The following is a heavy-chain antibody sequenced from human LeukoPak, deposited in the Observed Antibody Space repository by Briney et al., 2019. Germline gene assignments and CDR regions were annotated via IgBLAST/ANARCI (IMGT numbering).Heavy chain of an antibody. J-gene: IGHJ4*02. D-gene: IGHD2/OR15-2a*01. CDR1: GYTFTSYA. CDR3: ARDSPSGYITFSFDY. Sequence: ASVKVSCKASGYTFTSYAMHWVRQAPGQRLEWMGWINAGNGNTKYSQKFQGRVTITRGTSASTAYMELSSLRSEDTAVYYCARDSPSGYITFSFDYWGQGTLVTVSS. V-gene: IGHV1-3*01. CDR2: INAGNGNT.